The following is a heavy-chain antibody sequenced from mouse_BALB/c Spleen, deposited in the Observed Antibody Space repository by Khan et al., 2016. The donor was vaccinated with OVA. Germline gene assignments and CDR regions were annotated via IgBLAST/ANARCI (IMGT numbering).Heavy chain of an antibody. D-gene: IGHD1-1*01. CDR3: APAVSYYVSFVY. CDR1: GYTFTSYV. CDR2: IYPFNDAT. V-gene: IGHV1S136*01. Sequence: EVKLMESGPEVVKPGASVKMSCKASGYTFTSYVMHWVKQKPGQGLEWIGYIYPFNDATKFNEKFNGKATLTSDKSSSTAYLALSSLTSEDSAVYYCAPAVSYYVSFVYWGQGTLVTVSA. J-gene: IGHJ3*01.